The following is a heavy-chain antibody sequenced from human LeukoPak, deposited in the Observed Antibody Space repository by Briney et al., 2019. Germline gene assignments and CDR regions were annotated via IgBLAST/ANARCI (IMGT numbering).Heavy chain of an antibody. D-gene: IGHD5-18*01. V-gene: IGHV3-20*01. Sequence: PGGSLRLSCAASGFNFDDYGMSWVRQAPGKGLEWVSGINWNGGSTGYVDSVKGRFTISRDNAKNSLHLQMNSLRAEDTAVYHCARGAAMATSDYYYLDVWGKGTTVTVSS. CDR1: GFNFDDYG. CDR3: ARGAAMATSDYYYLDV. CDR2: INWNGGST. J-gene: IGHJ6*03.